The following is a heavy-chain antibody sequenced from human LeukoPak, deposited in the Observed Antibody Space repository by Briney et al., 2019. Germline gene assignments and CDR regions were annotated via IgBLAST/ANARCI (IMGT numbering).Heavy chain of an antibody. CDR1: GGSISSYY. Sequence: PSETLSLTCTVSGGSISSYYWSWIRQPPGKGLEWIGYIYYSGSTNYNPSLKSRVTISVDTSKNQFSLKLSSVTAADTAVYYCARVDTAMVHYYYFDYWGQGTLVTVSS. V-gene: IGHV4-59*01. J-gene: IGHJ4*02. CDR3: ARVDTAMVHYYYFDY. CDR2: IYYSGST. D-gene: IGHD5-18*01.